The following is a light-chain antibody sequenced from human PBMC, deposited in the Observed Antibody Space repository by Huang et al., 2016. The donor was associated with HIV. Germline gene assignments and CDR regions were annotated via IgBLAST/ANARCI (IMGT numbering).Light chain of an antibody. Sequence: EIVMTQSPATLSMSPGERATLSCRASQNIGNNLAWYQREPGRAPRLRIHAAATRATCIPARFTGSGSGTEFTLTISSLQSEDFVIYYCQQYKDWPPLTFGGGTKVEIK. CDR2: AAA. J-gene: IGKJ4*01. CDR3: QQYKDWPPLT. V-gene: IGKV3-15*01. CDR1: QNIGNN.